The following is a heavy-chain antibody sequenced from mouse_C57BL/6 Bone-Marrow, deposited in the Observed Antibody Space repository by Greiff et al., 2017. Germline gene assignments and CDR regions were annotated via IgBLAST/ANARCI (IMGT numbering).Heavy chain of an antibody. CDR3: AKHEVTTGFAY. Sequence: VKLMQSGPGLVAPSPSVSITCTASGFSLTSYCVDWVRQPPGQGLEWLGVIWGGGSTNYYSAHMSSLSISNDNSKSQVILKLNRLQTDDTAMYCGAKHEVTTGFAYWGQGTLVTVSA. J-gene: IGHJ3*01. V-gene: IGHV2-9*01. D-gene: IGHD2-2*01. CDR1: GFSLTSYC. CDR2: IWGGGST.